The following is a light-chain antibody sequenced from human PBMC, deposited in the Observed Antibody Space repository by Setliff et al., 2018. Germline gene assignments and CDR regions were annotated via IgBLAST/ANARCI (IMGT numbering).Light chain of an antibody. CDR1: NIGSKT. CDR3: QVWDSSSDHHV. Sequence: SYALTQPPSVSVAPGKTARITCGGNNIGSKTVHWYQLKPGQAPVLVVYDDNDRPSGIPERFSGSNSGNTATLTISRVEAGDEADYYCQVWDSSSDHHVFGTGTKVTVL. V-gene: IGLV3-21*03. CDR2: DDN. J-gene: IGLJ1*01.